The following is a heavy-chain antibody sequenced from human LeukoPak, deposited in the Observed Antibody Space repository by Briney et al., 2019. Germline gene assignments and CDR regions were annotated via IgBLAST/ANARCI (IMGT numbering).Heavy chain of an antibody. D-gene: IGHD6-19*01. J-gene: IGHJ4*02. V-gene: IGHV4-61*01. CDR3: ARVGIAVASPFFDY. Sequence: SETLPLTCTVSGGSVSSGSYYWTWIRQPPGKGLEWIGYIYYSGTTNYNPPLKSRVTISVDTSKNQFSLKLGSVTAADTAVYYCARVGIAVASPFFDYWGQGTLVTVSS. CDR2: IYYSGTT. CDR1: GGSVSSGSYY.